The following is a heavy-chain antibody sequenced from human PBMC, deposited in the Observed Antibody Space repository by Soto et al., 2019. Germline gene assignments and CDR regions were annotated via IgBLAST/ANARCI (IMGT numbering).Heavy chain of an antibody. J-gene: IGHJ6*02. CDR1: GYTLTELS. CDR3: ATGHLRRFLMDV. V-gene: IGHV1-24*01. CDR2: FDPEDGET. Sequence: ASVKVSCKVSGYTLTELSMHWVRQAPGKGLEWMGGFDPEDGETIYAQKFQRRVTMTEDTSTDTAYMELSSLRSDDTAVYYCATGHLRRFLMDVWGQGTTVTVSS. D-gene: IGHD3-3*01.